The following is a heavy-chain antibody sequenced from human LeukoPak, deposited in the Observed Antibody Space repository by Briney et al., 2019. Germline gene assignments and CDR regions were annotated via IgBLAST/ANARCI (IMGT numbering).Heavy chain of an antibody. J-gene: IGHJ5*02. CDR1: GFTFSTYA. CDR3: AKDGRGGDCSSTGCTNWFGP. D-gene: IGHD2-2*01. CDR2: IGGSGGIT. Sequence: GGSLRLSCAASGFTFSTYALSWVRQAPGKGLEWVSGIGGSGGITYYADSVKGRFTVSRDNSKSTLYLQMNSLRAEDTAVYYCAKDGRGGDCSSTGCTNWFGPWGQGTLVTVSS. V-gene: IGHV3-23*01.